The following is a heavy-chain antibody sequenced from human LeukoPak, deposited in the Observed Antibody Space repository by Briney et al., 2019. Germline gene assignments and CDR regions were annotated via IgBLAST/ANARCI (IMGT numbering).Heavy chain of an antibody. Sequence: ASVKVSCKASGGTFSSYAISWVRQAPRQGLEWMGGIIPIFGTANYAQKFQGRVTITTDESTSTAYMELSSLRLEDTAVYYCASGRTVVSHQRSNWFDPWGLGTLVTVSS. CDR2: IIPIFGTA. CDR3: ASGRTVVSHQRSNWFDP. J-gene: IGHJ5*02. D-gene: IGHD3-22*01. V-gene: IGHV1-69*05. CDR1: GGTFSSYA.